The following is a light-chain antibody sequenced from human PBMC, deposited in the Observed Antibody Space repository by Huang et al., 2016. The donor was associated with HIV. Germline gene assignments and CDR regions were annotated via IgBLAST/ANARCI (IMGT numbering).Light chain of an antibody. CDR2: LAS. CDR1: QSLLYSVNNNNY. CDR3: QQYYSSPPS. J-gene: IGKJ4*01. Sequence: DIVMTQSPDSLAVSLGERATINCKSTQSLLYSVNNNNYLAWYQQKPGQPPKLLIYLASTRESGVPDRFSGSGSETDFTLTISSLQAEDVAIYYCQQYYSSPPSFGGGTKVEIK. V-gene: IGKV4-1*01.